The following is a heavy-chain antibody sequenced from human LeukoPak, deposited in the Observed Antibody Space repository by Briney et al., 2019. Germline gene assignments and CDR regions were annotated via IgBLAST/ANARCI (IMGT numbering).Heavy chain of an antibody. CDR1: GGFISSYY. V-gene: IGHV4-59*01. J-gene: IGHJ4*02. Sequence: KTSETLSLTCTVSGGFISSYYWTWIRQPPGKGLEWIGYIYYSGSTNYNPSLKSRITMSVDTSKNQFSLKLSSVTAADTAVYYCARGFRRDLRGILTYYFDYWGQGTLVTVSS. CDR3: ARGFRRDLRGILTYYFDY. D-gene: IGHD5/OR15-5a*01. CDR2: IYYSGST.